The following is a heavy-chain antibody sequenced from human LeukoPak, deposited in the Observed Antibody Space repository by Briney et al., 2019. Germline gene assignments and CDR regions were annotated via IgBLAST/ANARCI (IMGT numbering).Heavy chain of an antibody. CDR1: GFTFSSYS. Sequence: GGSLRLSCAASGFTFSSYSMNWVRQAPGKGLEWVSSISSSSSYIYYADSVKGRFTISRDSAKNSLYLQMNSLRAEDTAVYYCARDAGVHSSSSFDYWGQGTLVTVSS. D-gene: IGHD6-6*01. J-gene: IGHJ4*02. CDR2: ISSSSSYI. V-gene: IGHV3-21*01. CDR3: ARDAGVHSSSSFDY.